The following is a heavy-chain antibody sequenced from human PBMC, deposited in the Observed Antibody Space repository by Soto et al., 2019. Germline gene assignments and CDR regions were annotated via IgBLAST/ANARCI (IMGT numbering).Heavy chain of an antibody. Sequence: EVQLVESGGGLVKPGGSLRLACAASGFTFSNGWMSWVRQAPGKGLEWVGRIKSKLAGGTTDYSAPVKGIFSISKDDSKYSLSLQMNSLIMEDTAVFFCTTDSTQTFCDCGPCYSVHPTIHASSGQGALVTVSS. CDR3: TTDSTQTFCDCGPCYSVHPTIHAS. J-gene: IGHJ5*02. CDR2: IKSKLAGGTT. D-gene: IGHD2-15*01. CDR1: GFTFSNGW. V-gene: IGHV3-15*01.